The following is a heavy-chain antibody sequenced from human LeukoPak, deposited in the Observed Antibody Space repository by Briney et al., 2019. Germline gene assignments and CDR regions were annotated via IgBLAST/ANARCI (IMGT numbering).Heavy chain of an antibody. D-gene: IGHD3-10*01. CDR2: VYNSGST. V-gene: IGHV4-59*01. Sequence: SETLSFTCTVSGGSISIYYWSWIRQPPGKGLEWIGYVYNSGSTDYNPSLKSRVTISVDTSKNQFSLKLSSVTAADTAVYYCATSGIGYFDYWGQGTLVTVSS. CDR1: GGSISIYY. J-gene: IGHJ4*02. CDR3: ATSGIGYFDY.